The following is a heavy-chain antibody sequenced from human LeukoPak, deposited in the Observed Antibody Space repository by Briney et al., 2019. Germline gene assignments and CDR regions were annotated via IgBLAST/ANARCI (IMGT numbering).Heavy chain of an antibody. CDR1: GFTFSSYW. Sequence: GGSLRLSCAASGFTFSSYWMSWVRQAPGKGLEWVANIKQDGSEKYYVDSVKGRFTISRDNAKNSLYLQMNSLRAEDTAVYYCARESGIAAAGTDYWGQGTLVTVSS. V-gene: IGHV3-7*01. J-gene: IGHJ4*02. D-gene: IGHD6-13*01. CDR3: ARESGIAAAGTDY. CDR2: IKQDGSEK.